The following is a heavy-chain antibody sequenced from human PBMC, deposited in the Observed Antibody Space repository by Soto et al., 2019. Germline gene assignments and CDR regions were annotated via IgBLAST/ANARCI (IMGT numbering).Heavy chain of an antibody. D-gene: IGHD3-22*01. Sequence: SGPTLVNPTQTLTLTCTFSGFSCSTSGMCVSWIRQPPGKALEWLALIDWDDDKFYLTSLKTRLTISRDTSKNQVVLTMTNMDPLDTATYYCARNFYDTGNHYARIDYWGPGTLVTVSS. CDR1: GFSCSTSGMC. CDR2: IDWDDDK. CDR3: ARNFYDTGNHYARIDY. V-gene: IGHV2-70*01. J-gene: IGHJ4*02.